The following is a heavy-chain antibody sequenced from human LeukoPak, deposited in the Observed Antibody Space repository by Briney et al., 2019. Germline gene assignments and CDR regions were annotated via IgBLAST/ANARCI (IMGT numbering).Heavy chain of an antibody. CDR3: ARSLRHYYSMDV. CDR1: GFTFSTYD. J-gene: IGHJ6*03. V-gene: IGHV3-64*01. Sequence: GGSLRLSCAASGFTFSTYDIHWVRQAPGKGLEYVSGISTNGGSTDYANSVKGRFTISRDNSKNTLYLQMGSLRAEDMAVYYCARSLRHYYSMDVWGKGTTVTVSS. CDR2: ISTNGGST.